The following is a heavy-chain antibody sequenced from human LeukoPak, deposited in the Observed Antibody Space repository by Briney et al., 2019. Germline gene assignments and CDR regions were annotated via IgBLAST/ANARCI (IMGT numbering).Heavy chain of an antibody. CDR2: IYYSGST. D-gene: IGHD6-19*01. Sequence: SETLSLTCTVSGGSISSYYWSWIRQPPGKGLELIGFIYYSGSTSYNPSLKSRVTISVDTSKSQFSLKLSSVIAADTAVYYCARRAYSSGVDYIDYWGQGTLVTGSS. CDR1: GGSISSYY. CDR3: ARRAYSSGVDYIDY. V-gene: IGHV4-59*08. J-gene: IGHJ4*02.